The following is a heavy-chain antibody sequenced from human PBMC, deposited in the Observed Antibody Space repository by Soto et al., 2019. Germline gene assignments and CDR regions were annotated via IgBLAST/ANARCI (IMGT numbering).Heavy chain of an antibody. CDR3: VRDGTKNLRDWFDP. D-gene: IGHD1-1*01. J-gene: IGHJ5*02. V-gene: IGHV4-59*01. CDR1: GRSMSSNY. Sequence: SETLSLTCSVSGRSMSSNYWSWIRQSPDKGLEWLGYVFYGGTDYNPSLGGRVSMSVATSKNQFSLKLSFVTAADTAVYYCVRDGTKNLRDWFDPWGQGILVTVSS. CDR2: VFYGGT.